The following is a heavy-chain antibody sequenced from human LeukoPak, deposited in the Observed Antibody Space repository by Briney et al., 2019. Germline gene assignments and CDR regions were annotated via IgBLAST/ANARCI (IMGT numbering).Heavy chain of an antibody. J-gene: IGHJ4*02. D-gene: IGHD1-1*01. Sequence: SETLSLTRTVSGGSISSSSYYWGWIRQHPGKGLEWIGSIYYSGSTYYNPSLKSRVTISVDTSKNQFSLKLSSVTAADTAVYYCAKNGADYWGQGTLVTVSS. CDR2: IYYSGST. CDR3: AKNGADY. CDR1: GGSISSSSYY. V-gene: IGHV4-39*01.